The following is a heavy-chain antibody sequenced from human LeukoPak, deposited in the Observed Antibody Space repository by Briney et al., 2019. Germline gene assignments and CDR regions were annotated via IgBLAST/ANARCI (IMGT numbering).Heavy chain of an antibody. D-gene: IGHD3-10*01. CDR1: GFTFSSYA. Sequence: PGGSLRLSCAASGFTFSSYAMHRVRQAPGKGLEWVAVISYDGSNKYYADSVKGRFTISRDNSKNTLYLQMNSLRAEDTAVYYCARDKETVVRGVITYSFDYWGQGTLVTVSS. J-gene: IGHJ4*02. CDR2: ISYDGSNK. V-gene: IGHV3-30-3*01. CDR3: ARDKETVVRGVITYSFDY.